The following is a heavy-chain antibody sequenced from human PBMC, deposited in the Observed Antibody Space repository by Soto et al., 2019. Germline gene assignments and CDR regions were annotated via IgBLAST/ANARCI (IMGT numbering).Heavy chain of an antibody. CDR1: GFTFSSYA. D-gene: IGHD3-16*02. V-gene: IGHV3-23*01. J-gene: IGHJ4*02. CDR2: ISGSGGST. CDR3: AKDQSLYDYIWGSYRSKHFDY. Sequence: GGSLRLPCAASGFTFSSYAMSWVLQAPGKGLGWVSAISGSGGSTYYADSVKGRFTISRDNSKNTLYLQMNSLRAEDTAVYYCAKDQSLYDYIWGSYRSKHFDYWGQGTLVTVSS.